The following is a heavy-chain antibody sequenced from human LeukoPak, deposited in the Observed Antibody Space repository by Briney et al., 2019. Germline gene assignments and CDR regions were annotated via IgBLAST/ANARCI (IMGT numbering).Heavy chain of an antibody. CDR3: ARDVMEATVTTKGDYYYYMDV. CDR1: GFTFSSYW. D-gene: IGHD4-11*01. J-gene: IGHJ6*03. CDR2: INSDGSST. V-gene: IGHV3-74*01. Sequence: GGSLRLSCAASGFTFSSYWMHWVRQGPGKGLVWVSRINSDGSSTNYADSVKGRFTISRDNSKNMLYLQMNSLRAEDTAVYYCARDVMEATVTTKGDYYYYMDVRGKGTTVTVSS.